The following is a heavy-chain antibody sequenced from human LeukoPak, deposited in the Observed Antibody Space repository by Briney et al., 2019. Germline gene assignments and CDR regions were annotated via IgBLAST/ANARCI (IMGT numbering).Heavy chain of an antibody. J-gene: IGHJ5*02. CDR3: ARGYCSSTSCFFDP. CDR2: MNPNSGNT. Sequence: GASVKVSCKASGYTFTSYDINWVRQATGQGLEWMGWMNPNSGNTSYAQKFQGRVTMTRNTSISTAYMELSSLRSEDTAVYYCARGYCSSTSCFFDPWGQGTLVTVSS. D-gene: IGHD2-2*01. CDR1: GYTFTSYD. V-gene: IGHV1-8*01.